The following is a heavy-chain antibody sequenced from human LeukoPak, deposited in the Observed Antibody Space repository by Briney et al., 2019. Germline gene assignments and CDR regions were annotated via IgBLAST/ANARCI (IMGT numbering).Heavy chain of an antibody. CDR2: IKQDGSET. CDR1: GFTFSSYS. D-gene: IGHD6-13*01. Sequence: GGSLRLSCAASGFTFSSYSMNWVRQAPGKGLEWVANIKQDGSETNYVDSVIGRFTIFRDNAKDSLYLQMNSLRAEDTAVYYCTRPNTVWYADDAFDLWGQGTLVTVSS. V-gene: IGHV3-7*03. J-gene: IGHJ3*01. CDR3: TRPNTVWYADDAFDL.